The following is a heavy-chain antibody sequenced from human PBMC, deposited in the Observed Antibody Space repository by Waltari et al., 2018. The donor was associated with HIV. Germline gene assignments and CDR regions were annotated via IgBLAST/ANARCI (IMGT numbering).Heavy chain of an antibody. J-gene: IGHJ6*02. CDR3: ASYSPPRGLDV. D-gene: IGHD2-21*01. CDR2: SSAYNENT. V-gene: IGHV1-18*01. CDR1: GSTFTRYG. Sequence: QVQLVPSVARVKKPGASVKVSCNYSGSTFTRYGFARVRQAPGQGLEWMGWSSAYNENTNYAPKFQGRVTMTTDTSTTTGYMELRRLRSADTAVYFCASYSPPRGLDVWGQGTTVTVS.